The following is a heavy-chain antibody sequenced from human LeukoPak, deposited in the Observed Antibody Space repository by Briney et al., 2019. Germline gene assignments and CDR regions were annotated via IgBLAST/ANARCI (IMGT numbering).Heavy chain of an antibody. CDR3: ATNAATGIIDY. Sequence: GGSLRLSCAASGFTFSGYWMSWVRQAPGKGLEWVANIKQDGSEIYYVDSVKGRFTISRDNAKNSLYLQMNSPRAEDTAVYYRATNAATGIIDYWGQGILVTVSS. CDR2: IKQDGSEI. V-gene: IGHV3-7*01. CDR1: GFTFSGYW. J-gene: IGHJ4*02. D-gene: IGHD6-13*01.